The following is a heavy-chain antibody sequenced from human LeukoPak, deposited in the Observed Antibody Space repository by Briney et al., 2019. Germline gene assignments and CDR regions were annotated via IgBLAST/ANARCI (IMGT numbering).Heavy chain of an antibody. Sequence: PGGSLRLSCAASGFTFSSYAMTWIRQPPGKGLEWIGSIYYSGSTYYNPSLKSRVTISVDTSKNQFSLKLSSVTAADTAVYYCARHPSTVVTPVYYGMDVWGQGTTVTVSS. J-gene: IGHJ6*02. CDR2: IYYSGST. CDR3: ARHPSTVVTPVYYGMDV. D-gene: IGHD4-23*01. CDR1: GFTFSSYA. V-gene: IGHV4-39*01.